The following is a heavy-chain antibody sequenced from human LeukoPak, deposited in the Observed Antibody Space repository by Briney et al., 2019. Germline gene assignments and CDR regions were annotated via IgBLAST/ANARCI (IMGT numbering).Heavy chain of an antibody. V-gene: IGHV3-23*01. CDR1: GFTFSGYA. D-gene: IGHD6-13*01. J-gene: IGHJ4*02. CDR3: AKAFSIAAASKGVDY. CDR2: FGTDGNT. Sequence: GGSLRLSCEASGFTFSGYAVSWVRQAPGKGLEWVSGFGTDGNTHYAESVRGRFDISRDTSKNTLYLQMNSLRAEDTAVYYCAKAFSIAAASKGVDYWGQGTLVTVSS.